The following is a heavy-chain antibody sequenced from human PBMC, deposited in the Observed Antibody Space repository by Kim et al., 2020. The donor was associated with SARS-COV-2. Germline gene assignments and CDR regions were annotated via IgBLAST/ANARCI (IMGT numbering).Heavy chain of an antibody. CDR3: AREGRGYSGYDFFRPG. Sequence: GGSLRLSCAASGFTFSSYWMSWVRQAPGKGLEWVANIKQDGSEKYYVDSVKGRFTISRDNAKNSLYLQMNSLRAEDTAVYYCAREGRGYSGYDFFRPGGGQGTLVTVSS. J-gene: IGHJ4*02. CDR1: GFTFSSYW. CDR2: IKQDGSEK. D-gene: IGHD5-12*01. V-gene: IGHV3-7*03.